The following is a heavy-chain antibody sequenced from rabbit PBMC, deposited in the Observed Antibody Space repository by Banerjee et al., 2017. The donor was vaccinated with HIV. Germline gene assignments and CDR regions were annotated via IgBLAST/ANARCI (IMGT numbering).Heavy chain of an antibody. CDR1: GFSFSSGYY. CDR2: VYAGSSGSA. V-gene: IGHV1S40*01. J-gene: IGHJ6*01. D-gene: IGHD1-1*01. Sequence: QSLEESGGDLVKPGASLTLTCEASGFSFSSGYYMCWVRQAPGKGLEWIACVYAGSSGSANYATWAKGRFTISRTSSTTVTLQMTSLTAADTATYFCARYESTSDYGMDLWGQGTLVTDS. CDR3: ARYESTSDYGMDL.